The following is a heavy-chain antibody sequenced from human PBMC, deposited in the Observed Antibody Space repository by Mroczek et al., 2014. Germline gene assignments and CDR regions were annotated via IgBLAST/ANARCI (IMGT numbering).Heavy chain of an antibody. J-gene: IGHJ4*02. CDR3: ARGAVLRYFDWLSIRPYFDY. D-gene: IGHD3-9*01. CDR1: GGSFSGYY. CDR2: INHSGST. Sequence: QVQLQQWGAGLLKPSETLSLTCAVYGGSFSGYYWSWIRQPPGKGLEWIGEINHSGSTNYNPSLKSRVTISVDTSKNQFSLKLSSVTAADTAVYYCARGAVLRYFDWLSIRPYFDYWGQGTLVTVSS. V-gene: IGHV4-34*01.